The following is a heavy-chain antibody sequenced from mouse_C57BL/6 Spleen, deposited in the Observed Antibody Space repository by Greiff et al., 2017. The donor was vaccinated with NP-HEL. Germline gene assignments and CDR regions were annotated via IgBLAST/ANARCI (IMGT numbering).Heavy chain of an antibody. CDR2: IYPGDGDT. CDR3: ASSEPYTTYAMDY. Sequence: LQQSGASVKISCKASGYAFSSYWMNWVKQRPGKGLEWIGQIYPGDGDTNYNGKFKGKATLTADKSSSTAYMQLSGLTSEDSAVYFCASSEPYTTYAMDYWGQGTSVTVSS. J-gene: IGHJ4*01. CDR1: GYAFSSYW. D-gene: IGHD2-12*01. V-gene: IGHV1-80*01.